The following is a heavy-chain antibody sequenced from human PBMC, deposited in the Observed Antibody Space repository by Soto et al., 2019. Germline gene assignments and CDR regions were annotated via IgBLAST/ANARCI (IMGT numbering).Heavy chain of an antibody. D-gene: IGHD1-26*01. Sequence: QPGGSLRLSCAASGFIFENFGMSWVRQAPGKGLEWISSISGSGFKKYYADSVKGRFTISRDHSKSTVYLELNNLSAEDTAVYHCAKNQGVELVPLATVDWFDPWGQGSVVTVSS. J-gene: IGHJ5*02. CDR1: GFIFENFG. CDR2: ISGSGFKK. CDR3: AKNQGVELVPLATVDWFDP. V-gene: IGHV3-23*01.